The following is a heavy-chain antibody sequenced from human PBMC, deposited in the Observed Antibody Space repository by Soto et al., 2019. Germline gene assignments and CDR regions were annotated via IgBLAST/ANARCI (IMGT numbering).Heavy chain of an antibody. Sequence: PSETLSLTCTVSGGSISSYYWSWIRQPPGKGLEWIGYIYYSGSTNYNPSLKSRVTISVDTSKNQFSLKLSSVTAADTAVYYCARTVTYYDFWSGYCRSYYYYYMDVWGKGTTVTVSS. D-gene: IGHD3-3*01. CDR2: IYYSGST. J-gene: IGHJ6*03. V-gene: IGHV4-59*01. CDR1: GGSISSYY. CDR3: ARTVTYYDFWSGYCRSYYYYYMDV.